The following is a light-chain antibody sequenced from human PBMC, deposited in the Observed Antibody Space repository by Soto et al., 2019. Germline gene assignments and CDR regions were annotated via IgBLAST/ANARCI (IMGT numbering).Light chain of an antibody. J-gene: IGLJ3*02. CDR1: SSDVGGYNY. CDR2: EVI. CDR3: SSYTASSNGV. Sequence: QAVVTQPASVSGSPGQSITISCTGTSSDVGGYNYVSWYQQHPGKAPKFMIYEVINRPSGVSNRFSGSKSGNTASLTISGLQAEDEAEYYCSSYTASSNGVFGGGTKLTVL. V-gene: IGLV2-14*01.